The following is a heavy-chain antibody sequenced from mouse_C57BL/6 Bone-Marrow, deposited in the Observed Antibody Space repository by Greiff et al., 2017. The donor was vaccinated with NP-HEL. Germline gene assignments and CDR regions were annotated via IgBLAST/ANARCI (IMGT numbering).Heavy chain of an antibody. Sequence: QVTLKESGPGILQPSQTLSLTCSFSGFSLSTFGMGVGWIRQPTGKGLEWLAHSWWDDDKYYNPALKRRLIISKDTSKNQVFLKIASVDTADTATYYCARLLRPNWYFDVWGTGTTVTVSS. CDR3: ARLLRPNWYFDV. V-gene: IGHV8-8*01. CDR2: SWWDDDK. CDR1: GFSLSTFGMG. D-gene: IGHD1-2*01. J-gene: IGHJ1*03.